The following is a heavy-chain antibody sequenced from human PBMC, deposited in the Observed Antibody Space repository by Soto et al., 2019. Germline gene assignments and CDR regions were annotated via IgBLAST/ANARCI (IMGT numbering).Heavy chain of an antibody. CDR1: GFIFSTYW. CDR3: VRDSHGDY. J-gene: IGHJ4*02. Sequence: EVQLVESGGGLVQPGGSLRLSCAGSGFIFSTYWMHWVRQAPGKGLEWVARIDHDGPTDYADSVRGRFTISRDNAENTLYLQMNSLRPDDTAVYYCVRDSHGDYLGQGSLVTVSS. V-gene: IGHV3-74*01. CDR2: IDHDGPT.